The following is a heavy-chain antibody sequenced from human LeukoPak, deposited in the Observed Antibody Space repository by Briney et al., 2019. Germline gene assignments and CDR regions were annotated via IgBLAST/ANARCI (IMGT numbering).Heavy chain of an antibody. CDR3: ARGLDDYVWGSYKDNWFDP. V-gene: IGHV1-18*01. J-gene: IGHJ5*02. CDR1: GYTFTSYG. D-gene: IGHD3-16*01. Sequence: ASVKVSCKASGYTFTSYGISWVRQAPGQGLEWMGWISAYNGNTNYAQKLQGRVTMTTDTSTSTAYMELRSLRSDDTAVYYCARGLDDYVWGSYKDNWFDPWGQGTLVTVSS. CDR2: ISAYNGNT.